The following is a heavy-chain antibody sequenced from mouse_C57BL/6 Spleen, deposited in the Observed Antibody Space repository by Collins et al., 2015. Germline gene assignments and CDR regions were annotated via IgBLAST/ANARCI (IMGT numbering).Heavy chain of an antibody. V-gene: IGHV1-64*01. CDR2: IHPNSGST. J-gene: IGHJ2*01. D-gene: IGHD2-3*01. CDR3: ARSYDGYPYYFDY. CDR1: GYTFTSYW. Sequence: QVQLQQPGAELVKPGASVKLSCKASGYTFTSYWMHWVKQRPGQGLEWIGMIHPNSGSTNYNEKLKSKATLTVDKSSSTAYMQLSSLTSEDSAVYYCARSYDGYPYYFDYWGQGTTLTVSS.